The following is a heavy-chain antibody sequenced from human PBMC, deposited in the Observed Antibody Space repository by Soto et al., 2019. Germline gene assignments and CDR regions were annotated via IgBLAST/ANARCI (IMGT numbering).Heavy chain of an antibody. CDR3: TILSSSWFYFDY. V-gene: IGHV3-49*04. CDR2: IRSKAYGGTT. CDR1: GFTFGDYA. J-gene: IGHJ4*02. Sequence: GGSLRLSCTASGFTFGDYAVSWVRQAPGKGLEWVGFIRSKAYGGTTEYAASVKGRFTISRDDSKSIAYLQMNSLKTEDTAVYYCTILSSSWFYFDYWGQGTLVTVSS. D-gene: IGHD6-13*01.